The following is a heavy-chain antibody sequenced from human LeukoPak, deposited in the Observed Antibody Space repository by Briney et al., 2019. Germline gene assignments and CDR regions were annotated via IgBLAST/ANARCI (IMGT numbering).Heavy chain of an antibody. CDR2: ISWNSGTV. D-gene: IGHD3-22*01. J-gene: IGHJ4*02. Sequence: GRSLRLSCAASGFTFDHYAMHWVRQAPGTGLEWVSSISWNSGTVDYADSVKGRFTISRDNAKNSLYLQMNSLRTEDMAFHYCARDVWPYTYYYDTHPLGGGFDYWGQGTLVTVSS. V-gene: IGHV3-9*03. CDR3: ARDVWPYTYYYDTHPLGGGFDY. CDR1: GFTFDHYA.